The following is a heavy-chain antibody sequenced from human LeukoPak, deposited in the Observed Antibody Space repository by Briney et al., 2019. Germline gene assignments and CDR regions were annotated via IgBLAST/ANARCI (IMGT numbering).Heavy chain of an antibody. CDR3: AKDLGSNWNYFDD. CDR2: INNSGGST. Sequence: SGGSLRLSCAASGFTFSSYAMNWVRQAPGKGLGWVSGINNSGGSTYYADSVKGRFTISRDNSKNTLYLHMNSLRGEDTAVYYCAKDLGSNWNYFDDWGQGTLVTVSS. CDR1: GFTFSSYA. J-gene: IGHJ4*02. V-gene: IGHV3-23*01. D-gene: IGHD1-20*01.